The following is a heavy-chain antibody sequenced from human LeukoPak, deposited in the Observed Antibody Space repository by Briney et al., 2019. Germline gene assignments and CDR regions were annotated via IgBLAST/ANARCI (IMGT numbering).Heavy chain of an antibody. V-gene: IGHV1-69*05. CDR2: IVPVFNTA. CDR1: GCTFNNYV. CDR3: ARGRKGYSSSWVYYYYMDV. J-gene: IGHJ6*03. D-gene: IGHD6-13*01. Sequence: SVKVSCKASGCTFNNYVFDWVRQAPGQGLEWMGRIVPVFNTANHAQKFQGRVTITTDASTSTVYMELSSLRSDDTAVYYCARGRKGYSSSWVYYYYMDVWGRGTTVTVSS.